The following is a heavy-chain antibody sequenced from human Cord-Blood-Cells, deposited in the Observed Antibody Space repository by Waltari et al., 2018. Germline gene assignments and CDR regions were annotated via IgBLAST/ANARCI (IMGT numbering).Heavy chain of an antibody. CDR3: ARVDPQGVIIKAFDI. CDR1: GYTFTSYA. V-gene: IGHV1-3*01. J-gene: IGHJ3*02. Sequence: QVQLVQSGAEVKKPGASLKVSCKASGYTFTSYAMHWVRQAPGQRLEWMGWINAGNGNTKYSQKFQGRVTITRDTSASTAYMELSSLRSEDTAVYYCARVDPQGVIIKAFDIWGQGTMVTVSS. CDR2: INAGNGNT. D-gene: IGHD3-10*01.